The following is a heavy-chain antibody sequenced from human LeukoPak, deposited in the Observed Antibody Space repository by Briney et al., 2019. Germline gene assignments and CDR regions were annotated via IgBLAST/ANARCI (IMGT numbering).Heavy chain of an antibody. V-gene: IGHV3-33*08. CDR1: GFIFSSYG. Sequence: GGFLRLSCAASGFIFSSYGMHWVRQAPGKGLEWVAVIWYDGSNKYYADSVKGRFTISRDYSKNTLYLQMNSLRAEDTAVYYCARDRTTYYYDSSGYYVWGQGTLVTVSS. CDR2: IWYDGSNK. J-gene: IGHJ4*02. CDR3: ARDRTTYYYDSSGYYV. D-gene: IGHD3-22*01.